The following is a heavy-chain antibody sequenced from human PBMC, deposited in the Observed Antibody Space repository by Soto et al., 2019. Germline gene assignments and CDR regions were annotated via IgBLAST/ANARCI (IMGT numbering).Heavy chain of an antibody. D-gene: IGHD1-1*01. V-gene: IGHV3-23*01. CDR3: AKLYWNPRYFDY. CDR2: ITDSGGST. Sequence: GGSLRLSCAASGFTFTNVAMTWVRQAPGKGLEWVSTITDSGGSTDYADSVKGRFTISRDNSKSTLYLQMNNLRADDTAVYYCAKLYWNPRYFDYWGQGARVTVSS. CDR1: GFTFTNVA. J-gene: IGHJ4*02.